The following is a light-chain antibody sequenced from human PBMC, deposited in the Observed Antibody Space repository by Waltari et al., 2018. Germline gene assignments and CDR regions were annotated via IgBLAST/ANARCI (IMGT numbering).Light chain of an antibody. Sequence: DIVMTQSPDSLAVSLGERATMSCKSSQSVLYSPNNKNYLGWYQQKPGRPPKLLIYWASTRESGVPDRFSGSGSGTDFTLTISNLQAEDVAVYYCLQYYSAPRTFGGGTKVDIK. V-gene: IGKV4-1*01. J-gene: IGKJ4*01. CDR2: WAS. CDR3: LQYYSAPRT. CDR1: QSVLYSPNNKNY.